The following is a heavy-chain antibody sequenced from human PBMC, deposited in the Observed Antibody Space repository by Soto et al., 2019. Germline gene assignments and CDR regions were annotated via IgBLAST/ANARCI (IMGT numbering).Heavy chain of an antibody. Sequence: GASVKVSCKASGYTFTSYGISWVRQAPGQGLEWMGWISAYNGNTNYAQKLQGRVTMTTDTSTSTAYMELRSLRSDDTAVYYCARVSRRMGVVPAKEKQYNWFDPWGQGTLVTVSS. CDR3: ARVSRRMGVVPAKEKQYNWFDP. J-gene: IGHJ5*02. D-gene: IGHD2-2*01. CDR2: ISAYNGNT. V-gene: IGHV1-18*01. CDR1: GYTFTSYG.